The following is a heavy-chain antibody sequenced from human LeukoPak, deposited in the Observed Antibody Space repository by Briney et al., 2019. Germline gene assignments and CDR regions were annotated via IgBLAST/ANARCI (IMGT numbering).Heavy chain of an antibody. J-gene: IGHJ4*02. Sequence: ASVKVSCKASGYTFTGYYMHWVRQAPGQGLEWMGWINPNSGGTNYAQKFQGRVTMTRDTSISTAYMELSSLRSEDTAVYYCARDRLLRYFDWLPRCCFDYWGQGTLVTVSS. CDR2: INPNSGGT. CDR1: GYTFTGYY. D-gene: IGHD3-9*01. V-gene: IGHV1-2*02. CDR3: ARDRLLRYFDWLPRCCFDY.